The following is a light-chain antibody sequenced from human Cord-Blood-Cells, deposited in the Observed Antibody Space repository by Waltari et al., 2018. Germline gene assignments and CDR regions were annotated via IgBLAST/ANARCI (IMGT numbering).Light chain of an antibody. CDR2: SNN. V-gene: IGLV1-44*01. Sequence: QSVLTQPPSASGTPGQRVTISCSGSSSNIGSKPVNWYQQLPGTAPKLLIYSNNQRPSGVPDRFSGSKSGTSASLAISGLQSEDEADYYCAAWDDSLNGFWVFGGGTKLTVL. J-gene: IGLJ3*02. CDR1: SSNIGSKP. CDR3: AAWDDSLNGFWV.